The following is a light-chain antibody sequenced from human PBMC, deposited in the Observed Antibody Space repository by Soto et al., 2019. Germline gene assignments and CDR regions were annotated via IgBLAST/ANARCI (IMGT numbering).Light chain of an antibody. CDR2: LAS. CDR3: MQGLQTPQT. CDR1: QSLLHSDGYNY. J-gene: IGKJ1*01. V-gene: IGKV2-28*01. Sequence: EIVMTQSPLSLPVTPGEPASISCRSSQSLLHSDGYNYLAWYLQKPGHSPQLLIDLASSRASGVPDRFSGSGSGTDFTLKISRVEAEDVGVYYCMQGLQTPQTFGQGTKVDIK.